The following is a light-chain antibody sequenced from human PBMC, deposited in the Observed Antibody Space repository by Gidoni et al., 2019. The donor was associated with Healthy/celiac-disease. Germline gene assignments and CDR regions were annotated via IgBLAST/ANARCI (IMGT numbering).Light chain of an antibody. V-gene: IGKV3-20*01. CDR3: QQYGSSPWT. Sequence: EIVLTQYPGTLSLSPGERATLSCRSSQSVSSIYLAWYQQKPGQAPRLLIYGASSRAPGIPDRFSGSGSGTDFTLTISRLEPEDFAVYYCQQYGSSPWTFGQGTKVEIK. J-gene: IGKJ1*01. CDR1: QSVSSIY. CDR2: GAS.